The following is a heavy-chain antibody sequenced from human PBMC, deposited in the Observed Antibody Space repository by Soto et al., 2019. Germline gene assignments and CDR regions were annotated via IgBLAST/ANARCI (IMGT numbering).Heavy chain of an antibody. J-gene: IGHJ3*02. CDR3: AGGGGVGVAGSAAFDM. Sequence: QLHLVQSGAVVKKPGASVTVSCSASGYPVTAYYMHWVRQAPGRGLEWMGGINPATGAAKYTQTFQGRVTTTRTTSTSTVFKELSVLTSEDTAVFYGAGGGGVGVAGSAAFDMWGQGTLVTVSS. CDR1: GYPVTAYY. CDR2: INPATGAA. D-gene: IGHD6-19*01. V-gene: IGHV1-2*02.